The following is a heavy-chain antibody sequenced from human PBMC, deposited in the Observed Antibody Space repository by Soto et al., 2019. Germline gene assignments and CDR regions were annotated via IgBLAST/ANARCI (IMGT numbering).Heavy chain of an antibody. J-gene: IGHJ6*02. CDR2: ISAYNGNT. D-gene: IGHD5-18*01. CDR1: GYTFTSYG. Sequence: ASVKVSCXASGYTFTSYGISWVRQAPGQGLEWMGWISAYNGNTNYAQKFQGRVTMTTDTSTSTAYMELRSLRSDDTAVYYCARYWEDTVYGMDVWGQGTTVTVSS. CDR3: ARYWEDTVYGMDV. V-gene: IGHV1-18*01.